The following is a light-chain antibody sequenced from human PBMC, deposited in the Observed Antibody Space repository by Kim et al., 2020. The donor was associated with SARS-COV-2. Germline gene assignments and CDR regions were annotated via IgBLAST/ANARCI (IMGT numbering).Light chain of an antibody. J-gene: IGKJ1*01. V-gene: IGKV3-15*01. CDR1: QSVSSN. CDR3: QQYNNWPPT. CDR2: GAS. Sequence: YPGEEAPLSCRASQSVSSNLALCQQKPGQAPRLLIYGASTRATGSPARFSGSGSGTEFTLTISSLQSEDFAVYYCQQYNNWPPTFGQGTKVDIK.